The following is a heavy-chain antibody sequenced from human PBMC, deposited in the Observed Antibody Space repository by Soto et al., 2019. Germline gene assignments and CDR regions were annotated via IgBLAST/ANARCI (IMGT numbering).Heavy chain of an antibody. CDR2: ISGSGGRT. D-gene: IGHD3-22*01. CDR3: AKDSDSSHYYYYYTMDV. Sequence: EVQLLESGGGLVQPGGSLRVSCAASGFTFSSYAMNWARQAPGKGLEWVSAISGSGGRTHYADSVKGRFTISRVNSKNTLYLQMSSLRAEDTAVYYCAKDSDSSHYYYYYTMDVW. V-gene: IGHV3-23*01. J-gene: IGHJ6*01. CDR1: GFTFSSYA.